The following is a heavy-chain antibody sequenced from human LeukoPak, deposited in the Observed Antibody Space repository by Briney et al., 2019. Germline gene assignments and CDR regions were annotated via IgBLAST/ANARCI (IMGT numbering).Heavy chain of an antibody. D-gene: IGHD3-22*01. V-gene: IGHV3-9*01. Sequence: GGSLRLSCAASGFTFDDYAMHWVRQVPGKGLEWVSGISWNSGRKDYADSVKGRFTISRDNAKNSLYLQMNSLRAEDTAMYFCAGDDSSGYFFDFWGQGTLVTVSS. CDR2: ISWNSGRK. CDR3: AGDDSSGYFFDF. CDR1: GFTFDDYA. J-gene: IGHJ4*02.